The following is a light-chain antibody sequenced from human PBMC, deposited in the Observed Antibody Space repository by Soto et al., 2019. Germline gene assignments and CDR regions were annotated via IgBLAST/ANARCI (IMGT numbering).Light chain of an antibody. CDR3: SSYTSSNTLI. J-gene: IGLJ2*01. CDR2: EVT. V-gene: IGLV2-14*01. Sequence: QPVLTQPASVSGSPGQSITISCTGTSSDVGGYNYVSWYQQYPGKAPKVMIYEVTNRPSGVSNRFSGSKSGNTASLTISGLQAEDEADYYCSSYTSSNTLIFGGGTKLTVL. CDR1: SSDVGGYNY.